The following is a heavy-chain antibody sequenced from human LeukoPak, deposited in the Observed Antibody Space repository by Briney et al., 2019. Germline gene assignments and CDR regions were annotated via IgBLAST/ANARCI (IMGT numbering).Heavy chain of an antibody. Sequence: SETLSLTCTVSGDSISSYYWSWIRQPAGKGLEWIGRIYASGSTNYNPSLKSRVTMSLDTSKNQFSLNLSSVTAADTAVYYCARKALPGNWFDPWGQGTLVIVSS. CDR3: ARKALPGNWFDP. CDR1: GDSISSYY. J-gene: IGHJ5*02. CDR2: IYASGST. V-gene: IGHV4-4*07.